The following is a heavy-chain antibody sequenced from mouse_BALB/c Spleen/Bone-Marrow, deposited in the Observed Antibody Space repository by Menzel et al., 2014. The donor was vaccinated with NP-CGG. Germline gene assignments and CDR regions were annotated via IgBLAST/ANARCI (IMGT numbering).Heavy chain of an antibody. CDR2: IDPANGNA. V-gene: IGHV14-3*02. CDR3: ARYYYGSSYAMDY. Sequence: VQLQQSGAELVKPGASVKLSCTASGFNIKDTYMHWVKQRPEQGLEWIGRIDPANGNAKYDPKFQGKATITADTSSNTAYLQFSSLTSEDTAVYYCARYYYGSSYAMDYWGQGTSVTVSS. CDR1: GFNIKDTY. J-gene: IGHJ4*01. D-gene: IGHD1-1*01.